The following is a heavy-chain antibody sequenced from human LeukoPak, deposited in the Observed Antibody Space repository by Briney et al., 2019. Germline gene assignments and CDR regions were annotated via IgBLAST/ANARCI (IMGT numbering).Heavy chain of an antibody. CDR2: IIPIFGTA. Sequence: SVKVSCKASGGTFSSYAISWVRQAPGQGLEWMGGIIPIFGTANYAQKFQGRVTITADESTSTAYMELSSLRSEDTAVYYCAAQASDYGGTVWFDYWGQGTLVTVSS. J-gene: IGHJ4*02. CDR3: AAQASDYGGTVWFDY. V-gene: IGHV1-69*13. D-gene: IGHD4-23*01. CDR1: GGTFSSYA.